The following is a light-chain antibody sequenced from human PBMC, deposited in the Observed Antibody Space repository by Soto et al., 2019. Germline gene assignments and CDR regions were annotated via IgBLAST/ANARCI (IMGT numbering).Light chain of an antibody. CDR1: SGHSSYA. CDR2: LNSDGSH. J-gene: IGLJ3*02. CDR3: QTWGTGIQV. V-gene: IGLV4-69*01. Sequence: QPVLTQSPSASASLGASVKLTCTLSSGHSSYAIAWHQQQPEKGPRYLMNLNSDGSHSKGDGIPDRFSGSSSGAVRYLTISRLQSEDEADYYCQTWGTGIQVFGGGTKLTVL.